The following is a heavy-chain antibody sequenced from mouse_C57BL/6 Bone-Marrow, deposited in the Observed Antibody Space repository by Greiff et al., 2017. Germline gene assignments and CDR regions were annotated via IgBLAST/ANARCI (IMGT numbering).Heavy chain of an antibody. CDR3: ARGHSIRTFDC. CDR2: ITPSSGYT. J-gene: IGHJ2*01. Sequence: VQLQQSGAELARPGASVKMSCKASGYTFTSYTMHWVKQRPGQGLEWIGYITPSSGYTKYNQKFKDKATLTADKSSSTAYMQLSSLTSEDSAVYYCARGHSIRTFDCWGQGTTLTVSS. D-gene: IGHD1-1*01. V-gene: IGHV1-4*01. CDR1: GYTFTSYT.